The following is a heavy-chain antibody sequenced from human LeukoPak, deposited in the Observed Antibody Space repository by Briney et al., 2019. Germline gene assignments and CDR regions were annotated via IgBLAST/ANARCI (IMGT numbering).Heavy chain of an antibody. J-gene: IGHJ5*02. D-gene: IGHD3-10*01. V-gene: IGHV4-61*01. Sequence: SETLPLTCTVPRGSVSSGSYYWSWIRQPPGKGLEWIGYIYYSGSTNYNPSLKSRVTISVDTSKNQFSLKLSSVTAADTAVYYCARLWYNWFDPWGQGTLVTVSS. CDR3: ARLWYNWFDP. CDR1: RGSVSSGSYY. CDR2: IYYSGST.